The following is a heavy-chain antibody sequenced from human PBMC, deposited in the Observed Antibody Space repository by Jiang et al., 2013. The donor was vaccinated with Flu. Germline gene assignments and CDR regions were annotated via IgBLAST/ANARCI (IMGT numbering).Heavy chain of an antibody. J-gene: IGHJ2*01. CDR2: IYQSEDWNIYHGGNT. D-gene: IGHD4-17*01. V-gene: IGHV4-38-2*01. CDR3: ARGSTTAPPFFDL. CDR1: GYSISSSYY. Sequence: GPGLVKPSETLSLTCAVSGYSISSSYYWGWIRQPPGKGLEWIGIIYQSEDWNIYHGGNTYYNPSLRSRVTMALDTSKNQFSLNLTSVTAADRAVYYCARGSTTAPPFFDLWGRGTLVTVSS.